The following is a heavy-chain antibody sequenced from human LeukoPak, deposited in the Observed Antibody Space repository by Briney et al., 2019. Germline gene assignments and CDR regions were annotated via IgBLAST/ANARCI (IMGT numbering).Heavy chain of an antibody. D-gene: IGHD1-26*01. CDR1: GYTFTSNY. V-gene: IGHV1-46*01. J-gene: IGHJ5*02. CDR3: ARVGATYSGDP. Sequence: ASVKVSCKAFGYTFTSNYMHWVRQAPGQGPEWMGVISPSGGSTTYAQKFQGRVTLTRDMSTSTDYLELSSLRSEDTAVYYCARVGATYSGDPWGQGTLVTVSS. CDR2: ISPSGGST.